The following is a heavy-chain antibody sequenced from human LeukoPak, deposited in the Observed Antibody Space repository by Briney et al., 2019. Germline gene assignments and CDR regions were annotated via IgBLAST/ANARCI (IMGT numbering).Heavy chain of an antibody. CDR1: GYTFTSYA. Sequence: ASLKVSCKASGYTFTSYAMHWVRQAPGQRLEWMGWINAGNGNTKYSQEFQGRVTITRDTSASAVYMELSSLRSDDMAVYYCARVVRYSSGPLTDLLPYYFDYWGQGTLVTVSS. CDR3: ARVVRYSSGPLTDLLPYYFDY. CDR2: INAGNGNT. V-gene: IGHV1-3*03. D-gene: IGHD6-19*01. J-gene: IGHJ4*02.